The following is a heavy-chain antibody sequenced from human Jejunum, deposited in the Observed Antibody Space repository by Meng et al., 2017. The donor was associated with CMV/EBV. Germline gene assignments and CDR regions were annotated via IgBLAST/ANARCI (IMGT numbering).Heavy chain of an antibody. D-gene: IGHD5-24*01. CDR1: GYTFTRYA. J-gene: IGHJ4*02. CDR2: IDPNTGNP. V-gene: IGHV7-4-1*02. CDR3: ARDSPLDGYSLLDY. Sequence: VQVVHSGLKLKQPGPPVKVSCRPSGYTFTRYASKWVRQAPGQGPDWMGWIDPNTGNPTYDQGFTGRFVFSLDASVSTAYLQINSLRADDTAVYYCARDSPLDGYSLLDYWGQGTLVTVSS.